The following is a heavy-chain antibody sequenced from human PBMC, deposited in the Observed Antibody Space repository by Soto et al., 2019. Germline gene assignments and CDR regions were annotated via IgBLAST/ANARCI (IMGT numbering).Heavy chain of an antibody. CDR3: AKDFGPYIVLVPAVYYYGMDV. CDR2: ISYDGSNK. D-gene: IGHD2-2*01. CDR1: GFTFSSYG. V-gene: IGHV3-30*18. J-gene: IGHJ6*02. Sequence: PGGSLRLSCAASGFTFSSYGMHWVRQAPGKGLEWVAVISYDGSNKYYADSVKGRFTISRDNSKNTLYLQMNSLRAEDTAVYYCAKDFGPYIVLVPAVYYYGMDVWGQGTTVTVSS.